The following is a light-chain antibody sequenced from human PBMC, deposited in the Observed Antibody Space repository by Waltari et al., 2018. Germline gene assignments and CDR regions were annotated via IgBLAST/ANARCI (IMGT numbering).Light chain of an antibody. J-gene: IGLJ1*01. CDR1: SSDVGTYTR. Sequence: QSALTQPPSVSGSPGQSVTISCPGTSSDVGTYTRVSWYQQSPGTAPKLIIYEVTNRPSGVPDRFSGSKSGNTASLTISGLQAGDEADYYCCSFTTNTTYLFGTGTRVTVL. CDR2: EVT. CDR3: CSFTTNTTYL. V-gene: IGLV2-18*02.